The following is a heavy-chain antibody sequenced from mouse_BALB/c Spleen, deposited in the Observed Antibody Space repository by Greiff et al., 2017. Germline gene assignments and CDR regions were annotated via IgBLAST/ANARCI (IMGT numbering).Heavy chain of an antibody. CDR3: AREKYGNLYYFDY. CDR1: GFTFSDYG. CDR2: ISNLAYSI. D-gene: IGHD2-10*02. V-gene: IGHV5-15*02. J-gene: IGHJ2*01. Sequence: EVQGVESGGGLVQPGGSRKLSCAASGFTFSDYGMAWVRQAPGKGPEWVAFISNLAYSIYYADTVTGRFTISRENAKNTLYLEMSSLRSEDTAMYYCAREKYGNLYYFDYWGQGTTLTVSS.